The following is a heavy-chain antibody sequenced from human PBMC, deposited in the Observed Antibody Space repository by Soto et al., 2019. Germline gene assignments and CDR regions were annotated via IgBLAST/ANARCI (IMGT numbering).Heavy chain of an antibody. V-gene: IGHV3-23*01. CDR3: TYSSTPFDY. D-gene: IGHD6-13*01. CDR1: GFSLITYA. CDR2: SGSAGST. Sequence: TGGSLRLSCAASGFSLITYAMSWVRQAPGKGLECVAVSGSAGSTYYADSVKGRFTISRDSSTKMLYLQMNSLRVEDTAVYYCTYSSTPFDYWGQGTLVTVSS. J-gene: IGHJ4*02.